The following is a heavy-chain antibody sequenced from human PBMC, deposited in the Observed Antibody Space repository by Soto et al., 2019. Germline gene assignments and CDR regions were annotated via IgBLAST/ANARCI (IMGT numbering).Heavy chain of an antibody. V-gene: IGHV4-31*03. CDR3: ARERLIFGVTKGLDV. CDR1: DASIRSGGYY. Sequence: QVQLQESGPGLVKPSQTLSLTCTVSDASIRSGGYYWTWIRQHPGKGLEWIGNIYYLGSTDYNPSLKSRVTISVDTSKKLFSLKVNSVTAADTAVYYCARERLIFGVTKGLDVWGRGTLVTVSS. CDR2: IYYLGST. D-gene: IGHD3-3*01. J-gene: IGHJ6*02.